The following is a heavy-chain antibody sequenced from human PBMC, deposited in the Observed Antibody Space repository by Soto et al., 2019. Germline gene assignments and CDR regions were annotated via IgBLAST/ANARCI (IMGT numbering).Heavy chain of an antibody. CDR2: IIPMFGIT. CDR1: GGSFSSYG. D-gene: IGHD2-15*01. J-gene: IGHJ5*02. CDR3: ASDRGYGLVA. V-gene: IGHV1-69*12. Sequence: QVQLVQSGAEVKKPGSSLKVSCKVSGGSFSSYGFNWVRQAPGQGLEWMGGIIPMFGITNHTQKFQDRMTLSADASTSPASMQLSSLGSHDTAIYYCASDRGYGLVAWGEGTLMTVSS.